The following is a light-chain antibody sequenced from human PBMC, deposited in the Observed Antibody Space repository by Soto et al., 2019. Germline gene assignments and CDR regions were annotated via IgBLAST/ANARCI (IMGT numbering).Light chain of an antibody. J-gene: IGKJ1*01. CDR3: QQYNSWPPWT. CDR1: QSVSGN. CDR2: GAS. V-gene: IGKV3-15*01. Sequence: EIVMTQSPATMSVSPGERATLSCRASQSVSGNLAWYQQKPGQAPRLLIYGASTRATGVPDRFTGRGAGTEFTLTISSLQSEDFAVYYCQQYNSWPPWTFGQGTRVEIK.